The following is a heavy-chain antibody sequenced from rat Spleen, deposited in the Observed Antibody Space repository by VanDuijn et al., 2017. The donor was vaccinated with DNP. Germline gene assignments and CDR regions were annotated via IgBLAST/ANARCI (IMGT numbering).Heavy chain of an antibody. CDR2: ISYDGGIT. V-gene: IGHV5-22*01. CDR1: GFTFSTFP. J-gene: IGHJ3*01. Sequence: EVQLVESGGGLVQPGRSLKLSCAASGFTFSTFPMAWVRQAPTKGLEWVAYISYDGGITNYGDSVKGRFTISRDNAKSTLFLQMNSLRSEDMATYYCARPYYYRYSGWFAYWGQGTLVTVSS. D-gene: IGHD1-2*01. CDR3: ARPYYYRYSGWFAY.